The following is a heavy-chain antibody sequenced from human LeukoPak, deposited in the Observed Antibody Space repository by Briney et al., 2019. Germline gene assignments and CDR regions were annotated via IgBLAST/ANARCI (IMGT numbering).Heavy chain of an antibody. D-gene: IGHD2-2*01. CDR3: ARRVGYCSSTSCWFDY. CDR2: IYPGDSDT. CDR1: GYSFTSYW. Sequence: GESLKISCKGSGYSFTSYWIGWVRQTPGKGLEWMGIIYPGDSDTRYSPSFQGQVTISADKSISTAYLQWSSLKASDTAMYYCARRVGYCSSTSCWFDYWGQGTLVTVSS. J-gene: IGHJ4*02. V-gene: IGHV5-51*01.